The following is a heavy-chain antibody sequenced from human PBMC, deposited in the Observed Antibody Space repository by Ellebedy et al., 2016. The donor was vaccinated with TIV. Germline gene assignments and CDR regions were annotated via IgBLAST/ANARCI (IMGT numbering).Heavy chain of an antibody. CDR3: ARDQGEWLRHDAMDV. CDR1: GFIFSSYS. D-gene: IGHD3-10*01. V-gene: IGHV3-21*03. CDR2: ISSTGSYI. Sequence: GESLKISCAASGFIFSSYSMNWVRQAPGKGLEWVSFISSTGSYIYYADSVKGRFTISRDNAKNSLYLQMSSLRAEDTAVYYCARDQGEWLRHDAMDVWGQGTTVTVSS. J-gene: IGHJ6*02.